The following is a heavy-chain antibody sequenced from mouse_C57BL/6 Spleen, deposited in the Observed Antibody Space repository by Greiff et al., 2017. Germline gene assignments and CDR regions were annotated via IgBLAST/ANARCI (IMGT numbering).Heavy chain of an antibody. J-gene: IGHJ1*03. V-gene: IGHV1-9*01. Sequence: QVQLQQSGAELMKPGASVKLSCKATGYTFTGYWIEWVKQRPGHGLEWIGEILPGSGSTNYNEQFKGKATFTADTSSNTAYMQLSSLTTEDAAIYYCARGGIYYGSPGYFDVWGTGTTVTVSS. D-gene: IGHD1-1*01. CDR3: ARGGIYYGSPGYFDV. CDR1: GYTFTGYW. CDR2: ILPGSGST.